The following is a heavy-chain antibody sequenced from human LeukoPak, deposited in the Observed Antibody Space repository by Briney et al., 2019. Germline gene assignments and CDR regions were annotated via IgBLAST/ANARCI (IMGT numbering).Heavy chain of an antibody. V-gene: IGHV4-4*07. CDR1: GGSISSYY. Sequence: PSETLSLTCTVSGGSISSYYWSWIRQPAGKGLEWIGRIYTSGSTNYNPSLKSRVTMSVDTSKNQFSLKLSSVTAADTAVYYCARVLMVYAPGAFDIWGQGTMVTVSS. CDR3: ARVLMVYAPGAFDI. J-gene: IGHJ3*02. D-gene: IGHD2-8*01. CDR2: IYTSGST.